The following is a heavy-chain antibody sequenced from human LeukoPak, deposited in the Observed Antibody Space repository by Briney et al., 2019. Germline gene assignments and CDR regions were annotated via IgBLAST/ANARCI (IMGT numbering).Heavy chain of an antibody. CDR1: GYSISGGYY. J-gene: IGHJ1*01. V-gene: IGHV4-38-2*02. CDR3: ARLSRITMIVVVITPGYFQH. CDR2: MYHSGST. D-gene: IGHD3-22*01. Sequence: SETLSLTCSVSGYSISGGYYWGWIRQPPGKGLEWIGSMYHSGSTYYNPSLKSRVTMSADTSKNQFSLKLSSVTAADTAVYYCARLSRITMIVVVITPGYFQHWGQGTLVTVSS.